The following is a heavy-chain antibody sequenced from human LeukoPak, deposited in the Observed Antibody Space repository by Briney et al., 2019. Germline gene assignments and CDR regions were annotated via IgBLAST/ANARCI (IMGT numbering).Heavy chain of an antibody. J-gene: IGHJ4*02. V-gene: IGHV3-33*01. D-gene: IGHD3-10*01. CDR2: IWYDGSNK. CDR1: GFTFSSYG. Sequence: GRSLRLSCAAAGFTFSSYGMHWVRQAPGKGLEWVAVIWYDGSNKYYADSVKGRFTISRDNSKNTLYLQMNSLRAEDTAVYYCARDERYYYGSGSYKPFDYWGQGTLVTVSS. CDR3: ARDERYYYGSGSYKPFDY.